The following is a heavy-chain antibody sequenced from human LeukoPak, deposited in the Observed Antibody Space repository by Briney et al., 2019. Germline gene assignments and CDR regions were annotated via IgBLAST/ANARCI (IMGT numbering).Heavy chain of an antibody. V-gene: IGHV1-46*01. Sequence: ASVKVSCKASGYTFTSYGISWVRQAPGQGLEWMGIISPSGGSTSYAQKFQGRVTMTRDTSTSTVYMELSSLRSEDTAVYYCAAGAVAGYHDYWGQGTLVTVSS. J-gene: IGHJ4*02. D-gene: IGHD6-19*01. CDR2: ISPSGGST. CDR3: AAGAVAGYHDY. CDR1: GYTFTSYG.